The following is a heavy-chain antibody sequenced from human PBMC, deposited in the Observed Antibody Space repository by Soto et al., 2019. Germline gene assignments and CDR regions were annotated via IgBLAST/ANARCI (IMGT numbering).Heavy chain of an antibody. Sequence: SQTLSLTCAISGDSVSSNTASWNWIRQSPSRGLEWLGRTYFRSKWYNDYAVSVKSRIIINPDTSNNQFSLQLNSVTPEDTAVYFCAKGDNLGPKTGYAFDPWGQGSRGTVSA. V-gene: IGHV6-1*01. J-gene: IGHJ5*02. CDR1: GDSVSSNTAS. CDR3: AKGDNLGPKTGYAFDP. D-gene: IGHD5-12*01. CDR2: TYFRSKWYN.